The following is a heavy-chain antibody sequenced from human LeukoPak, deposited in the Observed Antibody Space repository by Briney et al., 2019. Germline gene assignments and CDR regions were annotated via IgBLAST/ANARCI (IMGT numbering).Heavy chain of an antibody. V-gene: IGHV4-31*03. J-gene: IGHJ4*02. CDR1: GGSISGGGYY. D-gene: IGHD3-10*01. CDR2: IYYSGST. CDR3: ARDPGGGLDY. Sequence: SETLSLTCTVSGGSISGGGYYWSWIRQHPGKGLEWIGHIYYSGSTYYNPSLKSRVTISVDTSKNQFSLKLSSVTAADTAVYYCARDPGGGLDYWGQGTLVTVSS.